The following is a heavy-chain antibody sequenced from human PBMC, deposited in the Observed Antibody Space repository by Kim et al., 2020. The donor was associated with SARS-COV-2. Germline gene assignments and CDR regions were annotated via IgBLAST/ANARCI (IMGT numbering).Heavy chain of an antibody. J-gene: IGHJ6*02. CDR3: ARVKRSTSWMDV. D-gene: IGHD2-2*01. Sequence: SETLSLTCTVSGDSVSSGSYYWSWIRQPPGKGLEWIGYIYYSGSTSFNPSLRTRFTISLDTSKNQFSLRLNSVSAADTAVYFCARVKRSTSWMDVWGQGT. CDR1: GDSVSSGSYY. V-gene: IGHV4-61*01. CDR2: IYYSGST.